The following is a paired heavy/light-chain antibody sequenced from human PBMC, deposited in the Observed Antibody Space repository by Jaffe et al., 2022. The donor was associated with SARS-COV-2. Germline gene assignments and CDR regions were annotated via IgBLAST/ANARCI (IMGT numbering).Light chain of an antibody. CDR2: NVN. V-gene: IGLV2-11*01. CDR3: CSYAGRGDV. J-gene: IGLJ1*01. Sequence: QSALTQPRSVSGSPGQSVTISCTGFSSDVDVYNHVSWYQHHSGKAPKLMIYNVNKRPSGVPDRFSGSKSGNTASLTISGLQAEDEADYYCCSYAGRGDVFGTGTKVTVL. CDR1: SSDVDVYNH.
Heavy chain of an antibody. CDR1: GFTFSNYW. CDR2: INSDGSST. D-gene: IGHD3-10*01. CDR3: VRDLFPYYQTNYYYYYMGV. J-gene: IGHJ6*03. V-gene: IGHV3-74*01. Sequence: DVQLVESGGGLIQPGGSLRLSCAASGFTFSNYWMHWVRQAPGKGLVWVSRINSDGSSTDYADSVKGRFTISRDNAKNTLFLQMNSVRAEDTAVYYCVRDLFPYYQTNYYYYYMGVWGEGTTVTVSS.